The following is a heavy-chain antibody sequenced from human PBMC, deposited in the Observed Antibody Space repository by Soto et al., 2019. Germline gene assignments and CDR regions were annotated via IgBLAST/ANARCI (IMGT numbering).Heavy chain of an antibody. Sequence: SETLSLTCAVSGGSISSSNWWSWVRQPPGKGLEWIGEIYHSGSTNYNPSLKSRVTISVDKSKNQFSLKLSSVTAADTAVYYCARGDGELRYFAWFSWGQGTLVTVSS. CDR2: IYHSGST. D-gene: IGHD3-9*01. J-gene: IGHJ4*02. CDR1: GGSISSSNW. V-gene: IGHV4-4*02. CDR3: ARGDGELRYFAWFS.